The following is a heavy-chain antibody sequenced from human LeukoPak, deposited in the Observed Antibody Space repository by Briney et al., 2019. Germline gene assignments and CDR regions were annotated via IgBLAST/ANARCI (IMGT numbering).Heavy chain of an antibody. Sequence: PGGSLRLSCAASGFTFSTCAMSWVRQAPGKGLEWVSHFGGSGGTIYYADSVKGRFTISRDNSKNTLYLQMNSLRAEDTAIYYCARSDCGGDCHLLDPWGQGTLVTVSS. J-gene: IGHJ5*02. CDR2: FGGSGGTI. V-gene: IGHV3-23*01. D-gene: IGHD2-21*02. CDR3: ARSDCGGDCHLLDP. CDR1: GFTFSTCA.